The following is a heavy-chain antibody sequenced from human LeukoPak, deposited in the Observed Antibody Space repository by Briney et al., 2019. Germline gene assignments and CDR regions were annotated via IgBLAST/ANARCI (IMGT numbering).Heavy chain of an antibody. Sequence: PSETLSLTCTVSGGSISSSSYYWGWIRQPPGKGLEWIGSIYYSGSTYYNPSLKSRVTISVDTSKNQFSLKLSSVTAADTAVYYCARDVHALGYCSGGSCYYYYYYYMDVWGKGTTVTVSS. J-gene: IGHJ6*03. CDR2: IYYSGST. D-gene: IGHD2-15*01. CDR1: GGSISSSSYY. V-gene: IGHV4-39*07. CDR3: ARDVHALGYCSGGSCYYYYYYYMDV.